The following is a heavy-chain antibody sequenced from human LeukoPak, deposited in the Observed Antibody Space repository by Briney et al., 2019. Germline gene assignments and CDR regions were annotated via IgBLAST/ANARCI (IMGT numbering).Heavy chain of an antibody. J-gene: IGHJ4*02. V-gene: IGHV3-23*01. CDR3: AIGHLYDSSGYYYLGY. Sequence: GGTLRLSCAASGFTFGSYGMSWVRQAPGKGLEWVSAISGSGGSTYYADSVKGRFTISRDNSKNTLYLQMNSLRAEDTAVYYCAIGHLYDSSGYYYLGYWGQGTLVTVSS. CDR1: GFTFGSYG. D-gene: IGHD3-22*01. CDR2: ISGSGGST.